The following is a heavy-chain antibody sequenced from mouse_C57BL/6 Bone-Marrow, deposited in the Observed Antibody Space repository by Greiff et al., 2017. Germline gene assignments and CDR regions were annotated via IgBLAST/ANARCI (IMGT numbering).Heavy chain of an antibody. CDR1: GFTFSDYG. D-gene: IGHD2-1*01. Sequence: EVKLVESGGGLVKPGGSLKLSCAASGFTFSDYGMHWVRQAPEKGLEWVAYNSSGSSTIYYADTVKGRFTISRDNAKNTLFLQMTSLRSEDTAMYYCAMVIYGNYDAYWGQGTLVTVSA. J-gene: IGHJ3*01. CDR3: AMVIYGNYDAY. V-gene: IGHV5-17*01. CDR2: NSSGSSTI.